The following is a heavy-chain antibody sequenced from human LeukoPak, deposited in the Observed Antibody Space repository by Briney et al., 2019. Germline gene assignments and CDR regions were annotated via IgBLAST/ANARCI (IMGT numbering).Heavy chain of an antibody. CDR1: GGSISSGDYY. CDR3: ARGWEPTDIDY. J-gene: IGHJ4*02. V-gene: IGHV4-30-4*08. CDR2: IYYSGST. Sequence: PSETLSLTCTVSGGSISSGDYYWSWIRQPPGKGLGWIGYIYYSGSTYYNPSLKSRVTISVDTSKNQFSLKLSSVTAADTAAYYCARGWEPTDIDYWGQGTLVTVSS. D-gene: IGHD1-26*01.